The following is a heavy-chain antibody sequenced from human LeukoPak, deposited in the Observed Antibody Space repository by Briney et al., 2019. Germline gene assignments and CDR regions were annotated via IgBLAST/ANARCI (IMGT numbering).Heavy chain of an antibody. CDR3: AGAVVTAQHLDY. V-gene: IGHV3-48*03. D-gene: IGHD2-21*02. J-gene: IGHJ4*02. Sequence: GGSLRLSCAASGFTFSSYEMNWVRQAPGKGLEWVSYISSSGSTIYYADSVKGRFTISRDNAKNSLYLQMNSLRAEDTAVYYCAGAVVTAQHLDYWGQGTLVTVSS. CDR2: ISSSGSTI. CDR1: GFTFSSYE.